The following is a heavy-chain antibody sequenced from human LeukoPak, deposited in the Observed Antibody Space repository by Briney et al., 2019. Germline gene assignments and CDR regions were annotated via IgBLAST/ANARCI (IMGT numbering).Heavy chain of an antibody. CDR2: IYHSGST. J-gene: IGHJ4*02. CDR3: ARDQATRGDYYGSGSPAFFDY. D-gene: IGHD3-10*01. V-gene: IGHV4-38-2*02. Sequence: SQTLSLTCTVSGYSISSGYYWGWIRQPPGKGLGWIGSIYHSGSTYYNPSLKSRVTISVDTSKNQFSLKLSSVTAADTAVYYCARDQATRGDYYGSGSPAFFDYWGQGSLVTVSS. CDR1: GYSISSGYY.